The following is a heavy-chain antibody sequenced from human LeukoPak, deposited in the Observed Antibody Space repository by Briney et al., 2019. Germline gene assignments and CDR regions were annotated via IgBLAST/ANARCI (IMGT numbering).Heavy chain of an antibody. J-gene: IGHJ5*02. CDR3: ASGLISSGWYIGLS. CDR1: GGSISSYY. CDR2: IYTSGST. V-gene: IGHV4-4*07. Sequence: PSETLSLTCTVSGGSISSYYWSWIRQPAGKGLEWIGRIYTSGSTNYNPSLKSRVTMSVDTSKNQFSLKLSSVTAADTAVYYCASGLISSGWYIGLSWGQGTLVTVSS. D-gene: IGHD6-19*01.